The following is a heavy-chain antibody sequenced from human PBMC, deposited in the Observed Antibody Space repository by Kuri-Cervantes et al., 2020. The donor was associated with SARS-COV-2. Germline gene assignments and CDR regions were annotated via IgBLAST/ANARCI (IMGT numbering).Heavy chain of an antibody. D-gene: IGHD2-21*01. CDR3: AREEHDIVMDHAFDV. J-gene: IGHJ3*01. CDR1: GGTFSSYA. Sequence: SVKVSCKASGGTFSSYAISWVRQAPGQGLEWMGGIIPIFGTANYAQKFQGRVTITTDESTSTAYMELSSLRSEDTAVYYWAREEHDIVMDHAFDVWGQGTMVTVSS. CDR2: IIPIFGTA. V-gene: IGHV1-69*05.